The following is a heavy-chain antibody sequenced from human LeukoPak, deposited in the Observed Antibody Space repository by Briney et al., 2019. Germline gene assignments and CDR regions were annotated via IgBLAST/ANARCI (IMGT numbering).Heavy chain of an antibody. D-gene: IGHD4-17*01. CDR2: IKPDGSEK. J-gene: IGHJ3*02. CDR1: GFTFSSYW. V-gene: IGHV3-7*01. Sequence: PGGSLRLSCAASGFTFSSYWINGVRQAPGKGPEWVANIKPDGSEKKYVESVKGRFTISRDNAKNSLYLQMNSLRDDDTAVYYCARGASVNVFDIWGQGTMVTVSS. CDR3: ARGASVNVFDI.